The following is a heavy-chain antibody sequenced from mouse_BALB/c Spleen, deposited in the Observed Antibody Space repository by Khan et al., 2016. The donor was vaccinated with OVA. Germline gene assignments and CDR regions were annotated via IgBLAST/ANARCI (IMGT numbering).Heavy chain of an antibody. Sequence: VQLQQSGTVLARPGASVKMSCTASGYTFTTSWMHWVRQRPGQGLEWMGTITPGNGAPNYNQKFRGNATLTAVTSPSTAYMELSSLTNADSAVYYCARYGFGNDERWDDWGQGTTLTVSS. CDR2: ITPGNGAP. CDR1: GYTFTTSW. D-gene: IGHD2-2*01. V-gene: IGHV1-5*01. CDR3: ARYGFGNDERWDD. J-gene: IGHJ2*01.